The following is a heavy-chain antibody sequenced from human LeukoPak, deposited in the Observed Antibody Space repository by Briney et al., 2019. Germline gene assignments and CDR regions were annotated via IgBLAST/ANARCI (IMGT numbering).Heavy chain of an antibody. D-gene: IGHD4-23*01. V-gene: IGHV3-23*01. CDR2: ISGSGGST. CDR1: GFTFSSYA. J-gene: IGHJ3*02. Sequence: GGSLRLSCAASGFTFSSYAMSWVRQAPGKGLEWVSAISGSGGSTYYADSVKGRFTISRDNSKNTLSLQVNSLRSEDTAVYFCAKGDYGGNSHTFDIWGQGTMVTVSS. CDR3: AKGDYGGNSHTFDI.